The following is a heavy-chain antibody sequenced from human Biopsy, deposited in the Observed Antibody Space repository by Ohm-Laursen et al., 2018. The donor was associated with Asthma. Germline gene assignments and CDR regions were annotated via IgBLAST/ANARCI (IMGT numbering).Heavy chain of an antibody. J-gene: IGHJ3*01. CDR3: TRREYSDSRISPLDL. D-gene: IGHD3-22*01. Sequence: SLRLSCAASGFTFSSYAMSWVRQAPGKGLEWVSAISGSGGSTYYADSVKGRFTISRGNSKNTLYLQMNSLRAEDAAVYYCTRREYSDSRISPLDLWGHGTMVTVSS. V-gene: IGHV3-23*01. CDR1: GFTFSSYA. CDR2: ISGSGGST.